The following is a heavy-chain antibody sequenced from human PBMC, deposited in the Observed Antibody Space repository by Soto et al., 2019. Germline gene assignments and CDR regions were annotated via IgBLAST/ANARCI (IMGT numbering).Heavy chain of an antibody. CDR1: GYTFTSYG. D-gene: IGHD3-3*01. Sequence: ASVKVSCKASGYTFTSYGISWVRQAPGQGLEWMGWISAYNGNTNYAQKLQGRVTMTTDTSTSTAYMELRSLRSDDTAVYYCARDLTYYDFWSGTYGMDVWGQGTTFGVSS. J-gene: IGHJ6*02. CDR2: ISAYNGNT. CDR3: ARDLTYYDFWSGTYGMDV. V-gene: IGHV1-18*04.